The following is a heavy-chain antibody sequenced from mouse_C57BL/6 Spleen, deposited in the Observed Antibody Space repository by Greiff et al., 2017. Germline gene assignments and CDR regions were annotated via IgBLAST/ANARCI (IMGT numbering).Heavy chain of an antibody. CDR1: GYTFTGYD. Sequence: QVQLKESGAELVRPGASVTLSCTASGYTFTGYDMHWVKQTPVHGLEWIGAIDPETGGTYYNQKFKGKAILTADKASSTAYMELRSLTSEDSAVYYCARGVGCGYCDVWGTGTTVTVSA. J-gene: IGHJ1*03. D-gene: IGHD1-1*02. CDR3: ARGVGCGYCDV. CDR2: IDPETGGT. V-gene: IGHV1-15*01.